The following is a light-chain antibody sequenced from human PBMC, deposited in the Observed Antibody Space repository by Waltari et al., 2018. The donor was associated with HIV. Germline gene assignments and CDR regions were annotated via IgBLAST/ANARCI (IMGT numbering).Light chain of an antibody. CDR1: SSNIGSYS. CDR2: SNS. V-gene: IGLV1-44*01. CDR3: TTWDHSLFGHVV. Sequence: QSVLTQPPSASGTPGQRVTISCSGGSSNIGSYSVNWYQQLPRKAPKLLIYSNSQRPSGVPSRFSGSTSGTSASLAISGLQSEDEADYYCTTWDHSLFGHVVFGGGTRLTVV. J-gene: IGLJ2*01.